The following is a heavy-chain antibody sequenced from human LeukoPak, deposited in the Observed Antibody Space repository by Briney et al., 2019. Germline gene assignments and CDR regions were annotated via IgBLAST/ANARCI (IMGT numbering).Heavy chain of an antibody. CDR3: ARVGSGYDFFDY. Sequence: SETLSLTCTVSGGAISGYYWSWIRQPAGKGLEWLGRVYSSGSTKYNPSLESRVTMSVDTSKNQFSLKLNFVTAADTAVYYCARVGSGYDFFDYWGQGALVTVSS. J-gene: IGHJ4*02. V-gene: IGHV4-4*07. CDR2: VYSSGST. CDR1: GGAISGYY. D-gene: IGHD3/OR15-3a*01.